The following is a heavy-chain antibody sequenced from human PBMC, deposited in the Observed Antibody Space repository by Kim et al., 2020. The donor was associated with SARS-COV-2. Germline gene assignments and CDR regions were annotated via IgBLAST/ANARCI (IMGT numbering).Heavy chain of an antibody. V-gene: IGHV1-18*01. D-gene: IGHD1-7*01. CDR1: GYTFTSYG. CDR3: ARVLSGTSGPKTGTAYYFDY. Sequence: ASVKVSCKASGYTFTSYGISWVRQAPGQGLEWMGWISAYNGNTNYAQKLQGRVTMTTDTSTSTAYMELRSLRSDDTAVYYCARVLSGTSGPKTGTAYYFDYWGQGTLVTVSS. J-gene: IGHJ4*02. CDR2: ISAYNGNT.